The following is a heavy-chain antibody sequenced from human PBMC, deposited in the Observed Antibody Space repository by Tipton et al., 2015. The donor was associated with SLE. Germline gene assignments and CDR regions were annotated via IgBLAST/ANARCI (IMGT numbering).Heavy chain of an antibody. CDR3: ARHRDDYGIKWFDP. J-gene: IGHJ5*02. CDR2: IYYSGHT. V-gene: IGHV4-61*08. D-gene: IGHD4-17*01. CDR1: GASVSSSVYS. Sequence: TLSLTCTVSGASVSSSVYSWGWIRQPPGKGLQWIGYIYYSGHTDYNPSLKSRVTLSVDTSKSQFSFSLRLSSVTAADTAVYYCARHRDDYGIKWFDPWGQGTLVTVSS.